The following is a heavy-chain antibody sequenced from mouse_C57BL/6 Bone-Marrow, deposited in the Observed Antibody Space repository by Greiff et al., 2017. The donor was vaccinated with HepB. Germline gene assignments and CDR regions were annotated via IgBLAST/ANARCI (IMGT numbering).Heavy chain of an antibody. CDR1: GYTFTDYY. CDR3: ARRAYGSSHWYFDV. CDR2: INPYNGGT. Sequence: EVMLQQSGPVLVKPGASVKMSCKASGYTFTDYYMNWVKQSHGKSLEWIGVINPYNGGTSYNQKFKGKATLTVDKSSSTAYMELNSLTSEDSAVYYCARRAYGSSHWYFDVWGTGTTVTVSS. J-gene: IGHJ1*03. D-gene: IGHD1-1*01. V-gene: IGHV1-19*01.